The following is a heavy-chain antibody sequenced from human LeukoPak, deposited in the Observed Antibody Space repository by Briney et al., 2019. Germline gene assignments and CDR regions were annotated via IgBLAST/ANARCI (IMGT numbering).Heavy chain of an antibody. V-gene: IGHV5-51*01. D-gene: IGHD2-2*01. Sequence: GESLKISCKGSGYSFTSYWIGWVRQMPGEGLEWMGIIYPGDSDTRYSPSFQGQVTISADKSISTAYLQWSSLKASDTAMYYCARQDIVIVPAVDYYYYGMDVWGQGTTVTVSS. J-gene: IGHJ6*02. CDR1: GYSFTSYW. CDR2: IYPGDSDT. CDR3: ARQDIVIVPAVDYYYYGMDV.